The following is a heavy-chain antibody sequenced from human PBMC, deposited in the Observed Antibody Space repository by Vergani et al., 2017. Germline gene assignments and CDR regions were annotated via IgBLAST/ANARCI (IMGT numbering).Heavy chain of an antibody. CDR1: GFTFSSYS. D-gene: IGHD2-2*02. J-gene: IGHJ5*02. Sequence: EVQLVESGGGLVKPGGSLRLSCAASGFTFSSYSMNWVRQAPGKGLEWVSSISSSSSTIYYADSVKGRFTISRDNAKNSLYLQMNSLRAEDTAVYYCAREREEVYCSSTSCYXFDPWGQGTLVTVSS. CDR3: AREREEVYCSSTSCYXFDP. V-gene: IGHV3-21*01. CDR2: ISSSSSTI.